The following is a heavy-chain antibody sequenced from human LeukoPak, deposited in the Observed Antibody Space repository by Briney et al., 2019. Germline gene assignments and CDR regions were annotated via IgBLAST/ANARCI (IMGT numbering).Heavy chain of an antibody. CDR2: ISGSGGST. CDR3: AKGILWYEAELDYFDY. CDR1: GFTFSSYA. Sequence: PGGSLRLSCAASGFTFSSYAMSWVRQAPGKGLEWVSTISGSGGSTYYADSVKGRFTISRDNSKNTLYLQMNSLRAEDTAVYYCAKGILWYEAELDYFDYWGQGTLVTVSS. V-gene: IGHV3-23*01. D-gene: IGHD6-13*01. J-gene: IGHJ4*02.